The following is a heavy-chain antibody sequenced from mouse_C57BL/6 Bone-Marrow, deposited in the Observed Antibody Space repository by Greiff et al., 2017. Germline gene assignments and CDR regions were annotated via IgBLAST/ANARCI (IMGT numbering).Heavy chain of an antibody. V-gene: IGHV1-55*01. J-gene: IGHJ1*03. CDR2: IYPGSGST. CDR1: GYTFTSYW. D-gene: IGHD4-1*01. Sequence: VKLMESGAELVKPGASVKMSCKASGYTFTSYWITWVKQRPGQGLEWIGDIYPGSGSTNYNEKFKSKATLTVDTSSSTAYMQLSSLTSEDSAVYYCAELTGTWWYVDVWGTGTTVTVSS. CDR3: AELTGTWWYVDV.